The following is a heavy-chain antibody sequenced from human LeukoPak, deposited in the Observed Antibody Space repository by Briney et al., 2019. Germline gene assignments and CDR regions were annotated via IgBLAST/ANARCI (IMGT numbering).Heavy chain of an antibody. CDR3: ASSGYSYGPPFDY. Sequence: SQTLSLTCTVSGGSISSGDYYWSWIRHPPGKGLEWIGYIYYSGSAYYNPSLKSRVTISVDRSKNQFSLKLSSVTAADTAVYYCASSGYSYGPPFDYWGQGTLVTVSS. J-gene: IGHJ4*02. CDR2: IYYSGSA. V-gene: IGHV4-30-4*08. D-gene: IGHD5-18*01. CDR1: GGSISSGDYY.